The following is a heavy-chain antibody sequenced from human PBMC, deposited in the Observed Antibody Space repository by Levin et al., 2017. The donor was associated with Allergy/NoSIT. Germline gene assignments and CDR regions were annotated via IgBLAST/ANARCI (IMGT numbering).Heavy chain of an antibody. CDR3: ARDSVAGSGSTAS. V-gene: IGHV3-74*01. CDR2: IYNDGSAT. CDR1: GFTFSSFW. D-gene: IGHD3-10*01. Sequence: PGGSLRLSCAASGFTFSSFWMHWVRQAPGEGLVWVSRIYNDGSATSYADSVRGRGTISRDNAKNTLYLQMSSLRVEDTAVYYCARDSVAGSGSTASWGQGTLVTVSS. J-gene: IGHJ1*01.